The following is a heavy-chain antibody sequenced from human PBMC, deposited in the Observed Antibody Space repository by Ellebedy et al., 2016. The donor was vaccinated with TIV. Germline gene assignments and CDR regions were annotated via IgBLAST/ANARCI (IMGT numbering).Heavy chain of an antibody. CDR3: ARGVSAGSGWLDP. J-gene: IGHJ5*01. V-gene: IGHV5-10-1*01. CDR2: IDPRDSYT. D-gene: IGHD3-3*01. Sequence: GESLKISCQGSGSTFTRYFITWVRQMPGKGLQWMGRIDPRDSYTNYNPSFEGHVTISVDKSISTAYLQLTSLKASDSAIYYCARGVSAGSGWLDPWGPGTLVTVSS. CDR1: GSTFTRYF.